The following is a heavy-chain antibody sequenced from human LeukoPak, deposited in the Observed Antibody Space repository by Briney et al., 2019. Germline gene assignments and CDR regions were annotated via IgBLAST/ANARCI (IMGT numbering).Heavy chain of an antibody. Sequence: ASVKVSCKASGYTFTSYAMNWVRQAPGQGLEWMGWINTNTGNPTYAQGFTGRFVFSLDTSVSTAYLQISSLKAEDTVVYYCAREPGSAILIYYYYGMDVWGQGPRSPSP. CDR2: INTNTGNP. CDR3: AREPGSAILIYYYYGMDV. D-gene: IGHD3-10*01. CDR1: GYTFTSYA. V-gene: IGHV7-4-1*02. J-gene: IGHJ6*02.